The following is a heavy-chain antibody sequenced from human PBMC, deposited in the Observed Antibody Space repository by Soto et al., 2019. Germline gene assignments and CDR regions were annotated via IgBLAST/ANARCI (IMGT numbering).Heavy chain of an antibody. CDR3: ARGEIVVVPAAIHYYGMDV. CDR2: INPSGGST. D-gene: IGHD2-2*01. CDR1: GYTFTSYY. J-gene: IGHJ6*02. V-gene: IGHV1-46*01. Sequence: ASVKVSCKASGYTFTSYYMHWVRQAPGQGLEWMGIINPSGGSTSYAQKFQGRVTMTRDTSTSTVYMELSSLRSEDTAVYYCARGEIVVVPAAIHYYGMDVWGQGTTVTVSS.